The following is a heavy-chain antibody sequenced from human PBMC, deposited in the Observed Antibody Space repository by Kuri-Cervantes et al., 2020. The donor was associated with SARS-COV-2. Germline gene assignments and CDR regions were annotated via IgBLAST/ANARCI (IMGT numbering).Heavy chain of an antibody. V-gene: IGHV3-33*01. CDR1: GFTFSSYG. J-gene: IGHJ4*02. D-gene: IGHD6-19*01. CDR3: ARAERYDRAVAGGGSFFDY. CDR2: IWYDGSNK. Sequence: GGSLRLSCAASGFTFSSYGMHWVRQAPGKGLEWVAVIWYDGSNKYYADSVKGRFTISRDNAKNSLYLQMNSLRDEDTAVYYCARAERYDRAVAGGGSFFDYWGQGTLVTVSS.